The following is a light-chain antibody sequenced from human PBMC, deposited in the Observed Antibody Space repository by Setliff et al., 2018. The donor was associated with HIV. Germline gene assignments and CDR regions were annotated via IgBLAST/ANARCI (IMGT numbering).Light chain of an antibody. Sequence: QSVLTQPASVSGSPGQSITISCTGTRSDVGAYNYVSWYQQHPDKAPKLLIYEVTNRPSGVPNRFSGSKSGTTASLTISGLQAEDEAVYFCSSYRGGSTLFVLGPGTKVTVL. V-gene: IGLV2-14*01. CDR2: EVT. CDR3: SSYRGGSTLFV. CDR1: RSDVGAYNY. J-gene: IGLJ1*01.